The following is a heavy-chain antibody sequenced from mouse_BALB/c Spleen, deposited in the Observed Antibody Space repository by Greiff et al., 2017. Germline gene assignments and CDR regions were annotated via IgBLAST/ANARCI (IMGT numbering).Heavy chain of an antibody. V-gene: IGHV5-12-1*01. CDR3: ARQPGTVWYFDV. J-gene: IGHJ1*01. Sequence: EVKLMESGGGLVKPGGSLKLSCAASGFAFSSYDMSWVRQTPEKRLEWVAYISSGGGSTYYPDTVKGRFTISRDNAKNTLYLQMSSLKSEDTAMYYCARQPGTVWYFDVWGAGTTVTVSS. D-gene: IGHD4-1*01. CDR1: GFAFSSYD. CDR2: ISSGGGST.